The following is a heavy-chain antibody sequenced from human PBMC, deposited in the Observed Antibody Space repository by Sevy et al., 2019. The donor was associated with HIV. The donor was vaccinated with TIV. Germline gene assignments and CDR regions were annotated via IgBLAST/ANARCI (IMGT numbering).Heavy chain of an antibody. Sequence: ASVKVSCKVSGSTLTKLSMHWVRQAPGKGLEWMATFDPEDGETIYAQKFQGRVTMTEDTSTDKAYMELSSLRSEDTAVYYCATTKDYYDSSGYPFDDWSQGTLVTVSS. V-gene: IGHV1-24*01. J-gene: IGHJ4*02. CDR3: ATTKDYYDSSGYPFDD. CDR2: FDPEDGET. CDR1: GSTLTKLS. D-gene: IGHD3-22*01.